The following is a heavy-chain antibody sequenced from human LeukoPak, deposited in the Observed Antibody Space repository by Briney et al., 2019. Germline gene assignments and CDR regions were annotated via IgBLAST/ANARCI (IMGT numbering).Heavy chain of an antibody. Sequence: PGGSLRLSCAASGFTFSSYAMSWVRQAPGKGLEWVSAISGSGGSTYYADSVRGRFTISRDNSKNTLYLQMNSLRAEDTAVYYYAKGAAARLFYFDYWGQGTLVTVSS. CDR2: ISGSGGST. D-gene: IGHD6-13*01. CDR1: GFTFSSYA. J-gene: IGHJ4*02. CDR3: AKGAAARLFYFDY. V-gene: IGHV3-23*01.